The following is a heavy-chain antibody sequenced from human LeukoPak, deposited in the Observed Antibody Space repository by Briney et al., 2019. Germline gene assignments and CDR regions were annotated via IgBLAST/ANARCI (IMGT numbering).Heavy chain of an antibody. CDR1: GGSISSYY. V-gene: IGHV4-59*01. CDR3: ARVECTNGVCYQPLGSFDY. D-gene: IGHD2-8*01. Sequence: SETLSLTCTVSGGSISSYYWSWIRQPPGKGLEWIGYIYYSGSTNYNPPLKSRVTISVDTSKNQFSLKLSSVTAADTAVYYCARVECTNGVCYQPLGSFDYWGQGTLVTVSS. CDR2: IYYSGST. J-gene: IGHJ4*02.